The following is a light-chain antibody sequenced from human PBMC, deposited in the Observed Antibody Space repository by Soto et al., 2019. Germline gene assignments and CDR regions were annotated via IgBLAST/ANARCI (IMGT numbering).Light chain of an antibody. CDR3: QSYDSSLSVV. V-gene: IGLV1-40*01. CDR2: ANI. J-gene: IGLJ3*02. Sequence: QSVLTQPPSVSGAPGQRVTISCTGSSSNIGAGYDVHWYQKLPRTAPKLLIYANINRPSGVPDRFSGSKSATSASLAISGLQTDYEADDYCQSYDSSLSVVFGGGTKLTVL. CDR1: SSNIGAGYD.